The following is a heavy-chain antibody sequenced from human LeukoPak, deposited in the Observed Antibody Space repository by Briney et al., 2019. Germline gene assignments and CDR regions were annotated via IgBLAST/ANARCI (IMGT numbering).Heavy chain of an antibody. Sequence: SQTLSLTCAISGDSVSSNSAAWNWIRQSPSRGLEWLGRTYYRSKWYNDYAESVKSRIAINPDTSKNQFSLQLNSVTPEDTAVYYCARDTALYFLDSSGDFDYWGQGTLVTVSS. CDR2: TYYRSKWYN. J-gene: IGHJ4*02. V-gene: IGHV6-1*01. CDR1: GDSVSSNSAA. D-gene: IGHD3-22*01. CDR3: ARDTALYFLDSSGDFDY.